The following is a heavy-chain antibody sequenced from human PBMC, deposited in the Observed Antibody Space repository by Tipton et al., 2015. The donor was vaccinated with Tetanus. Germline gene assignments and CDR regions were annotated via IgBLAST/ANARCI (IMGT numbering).Heavy chain of an antibody. CDR3: ARGMSFNP. V-gene: IGHV3-7*01. Sequence: SLRLSCAASGFTFNNYAMSCVRLAPGKGLEWVANIKEDGSEKSYVDSVKGRFTISRDNAKNSLYPQMNSLRVDDTAVYYCARGMSFNPWGQGTLVTVSS. CDR2: IKEDGSEK. J-gene: IGHJ5*02. CDR1: GFTFNNYA.